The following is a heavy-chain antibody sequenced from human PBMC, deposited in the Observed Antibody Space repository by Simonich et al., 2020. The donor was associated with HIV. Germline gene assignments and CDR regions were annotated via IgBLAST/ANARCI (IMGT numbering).Heavy chain of an antibody. CDR2: VIPVLGVA. V-gene: IGHV1-69*10. D-gene: IGHD1-26*01. CDR1: GGTFNNYT. Sequence: QVQLVQSGAEVKKPGSSVKVSCKASGGTFNNYTINWVRQAPGQGLEWLGGVIPVLGVANYAQKFQVRVTITRDTSASTAYMELSSLRSEDTAVYYCARGWELLHAFDYWGQGTLVTVSS. J-gene: IGHJ4*02. CDR3: ARGWELLHAFDY.